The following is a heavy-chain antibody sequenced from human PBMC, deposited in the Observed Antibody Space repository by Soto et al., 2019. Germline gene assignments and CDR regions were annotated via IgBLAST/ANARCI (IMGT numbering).Heavy chain of an antibody. Sequence: EVQVLESGGGLVQPGGSLRLSCAASGFTFSNYPMSWVRQAPGKGLEWVSGMSGSGASTYYADSVKGRFTISRDNSKNTLYLQMNSLRGEDTAIYYWAKVGSGWYYFDYWGQGTLVTVSS. V-gene: IGHV3-23*01. CDR2: MSGSGAST. CDR3: AKVGSGWYYFDY. D-gene: IGHD6-19*01. J-gene: IGHJ4*02. CDR1: GFTFSNYP.